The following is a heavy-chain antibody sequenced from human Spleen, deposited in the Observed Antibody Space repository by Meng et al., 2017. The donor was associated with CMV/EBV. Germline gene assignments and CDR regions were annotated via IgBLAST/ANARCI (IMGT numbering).Heavy chain of an antibody. Sequence: SVKVSCKASGGTFSKFTINWVRHAPGQGLQWMGRIVPILDVTNYAPRFQGRVTITADKSTSTAYMEFTSLKSDDTAVYYCARERFLEWLSTPHYYYYYGMDVWGQGTTVTVSS. V-gene: IGHV1-69*04. D-gene: IGHD3-3*01. J-gene: IGHJ6*02. CDR2: IVPILDVT. CDR3: ARERFLEWLSTPHYYYYYGMDV. CDR1: GGTFSKFT.